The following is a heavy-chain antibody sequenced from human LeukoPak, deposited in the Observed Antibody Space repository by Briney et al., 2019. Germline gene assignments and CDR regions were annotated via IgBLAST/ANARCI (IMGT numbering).Heavy chain of an antibody. J-gene: IGHJ3*02. CDR1: GFTFSSYA. Sequence: QAGGSLRLSCAASGFTFSSYAMSWVRQSPGKGLEWVSSISGSGGNTYYADSVKGRFTISRDNSKNTLYLQMNSLRAEDTAVYYRAKDRKWLIDAFDIWGQGTMVTVSS. D-gene: IGHD3-22*01. CDR2: ISGSGGNT. V-gene: IGHV3-23*01. CDR3: AKDRKWLIDAFDI.